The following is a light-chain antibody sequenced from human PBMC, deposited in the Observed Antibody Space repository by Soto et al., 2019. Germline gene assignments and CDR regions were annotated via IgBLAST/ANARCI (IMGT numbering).Light chain of an antibody. J-gene: IGLJ2*01. V-gene: IGLV2-14*03. Sequence: QSVLTQPASVSGSPGQSITISCTGTSSDIGAYNFVSWYQQRPGKAPKLMLYDVNIRPSGVSNRFSGSKSGNTASLTISGLQAEDEADYYCTSWTTSTTMIFGGGTKLTVL. CDR1: SSDIGAYNF. CDR2: DVN. CDR3: TSWTTSTTMI.